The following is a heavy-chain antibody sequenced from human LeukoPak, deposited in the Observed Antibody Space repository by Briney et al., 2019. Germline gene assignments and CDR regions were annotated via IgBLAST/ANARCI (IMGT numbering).Heavy chain of an antibody. D-gene: IGHD3-22*01. CDR1: GFTFSDHY. CDR2: TRNKANSYTT. Sequence: GSLRLSCAASGFTFSDHYMDWVRQAPGKGLEWVGRTRNKANSYTTEYAASVKGRFTISRDDSKNSLYLQMNSLKTEDTAVYYCTADDLDYYASSGLAYWGQGTLVTVSS. CDR3: TADDLDYYASSGLAY. J-gene: IGHJ4*02. V-gene: IGHV3-72*01.